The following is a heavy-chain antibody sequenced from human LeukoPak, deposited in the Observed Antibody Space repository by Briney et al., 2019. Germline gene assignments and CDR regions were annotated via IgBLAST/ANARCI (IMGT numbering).Heavy chain of an antibody. D-gene: IGHD5-18*01. CDR2: IYYSGST. CDR1: GGSISSYY. J-gene: IGHJ4*02. Sequence: SETLSLTCTVSGGSISSYYWSWIRQPPGKGLEWIGYIYYSGSTNYNPSLKSRVTMSVDTSKKQFSLMLSSVTAADTAVYYCARRSEYSYDYWGQGTLVTVSS. CDR3: ARRSEYSYDY. V-gene: IGHV4-59*01.